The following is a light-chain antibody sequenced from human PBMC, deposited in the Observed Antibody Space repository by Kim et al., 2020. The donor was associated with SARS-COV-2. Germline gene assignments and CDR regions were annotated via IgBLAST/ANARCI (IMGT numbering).Light chain of an antibody. J-gene: IGLJ3*02. Sequence: APGKTDRITCGGNKIGSKSVHWYQRKPGQAPVLVIYYDSDRPSGIPERFSGSNSGNTATLTSSRVEAGDEADYYCQVWDSSSDHWVFGGGTQLTVL. CDR1: KIGSKS. CDR2: YDS. V-gene: IGLV3-21*04. CDR3: QVWDSSSDHWV.